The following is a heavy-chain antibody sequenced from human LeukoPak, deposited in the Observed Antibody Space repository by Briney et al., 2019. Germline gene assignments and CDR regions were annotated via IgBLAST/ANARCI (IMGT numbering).Heavy chain of an antibody. CDR3: AKGGLRYFDL. J-gene: IGHJ2*01. CDR1: GFTFSRYA. V-gene: IGHV3-23*01. CDR2: ISSSGGGT. Sequence: GGSLRLSCAASGFTFSRYAMGWVRQAPGKGLEWVSAISSSGGGTYYADSVKGRFTISRDNSKNTLHLQMNSLRAEDTAVYYCAKGGLRYFDLWGRGTLVTVSS.